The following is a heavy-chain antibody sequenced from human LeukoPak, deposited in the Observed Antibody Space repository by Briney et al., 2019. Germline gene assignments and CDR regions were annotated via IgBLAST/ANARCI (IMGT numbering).Heavy chain of an antibody. CDR1: GGSIGSYY. CDR2: LSNSGST. D-gene: IGHD3-22*01. J-gene: IGHJ4*02. V-gene: IGHV4-59*01. CDR3: ARDRTMTGDRGIDY. Sequence: SETLSLTCSVSGGSIGSYYWSWIRQPPGKGLEWIGHLSNSGSTNYNPSLKSRVTISVDTSKNQFSLKLNSVTAADTAVYYCARDRTMTGDRGIDYWGQGTPVTVSS.